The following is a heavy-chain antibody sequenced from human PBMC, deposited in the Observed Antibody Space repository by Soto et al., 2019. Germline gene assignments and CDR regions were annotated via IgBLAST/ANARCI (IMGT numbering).Heavy chain of an antibody. CDR1: GFTFSSYG. CDR2: ISYDGSNK. D-gene: IGHD6-6*01. V-gene: IGHV3-30*03. Sequence: ESGGGVVQPGRSLRLSCAASGFTFSSYGMHWVRQAPGKGLEWVAVISYDGSNKYYADSVKGRFTISRDNSKNTLYLQMNSLRAEDTAVYYCAAWARSYYYYGMDVWGQGTTVTVSS. J-gene: IGHJ6*02. CDR3: AAWARSYYYYGMDV.